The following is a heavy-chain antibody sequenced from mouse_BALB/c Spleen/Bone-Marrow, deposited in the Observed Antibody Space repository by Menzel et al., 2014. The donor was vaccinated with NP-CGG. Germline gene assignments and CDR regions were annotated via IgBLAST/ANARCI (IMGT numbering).Heavy chain of an antibody. CDR2: INPDSSTI. Sequence: VQLKESGGGLVQPGGSLKLSCAASGFDFSRYWMSWVRQAPGKGLEWIGGINPDSSTINYTPSLKDKFIFSRDNAKNTLYLQMRKVRSEDTALYYCARQGYYGYSDYWGQGTTLTVSS. V-gene: IGHV4-1*02. CDR3: ARQGYYGYSDY. J-gene: IGHJ2*01. D-gene: IGHD1-2*01. CDR1: GFDFSRYW.